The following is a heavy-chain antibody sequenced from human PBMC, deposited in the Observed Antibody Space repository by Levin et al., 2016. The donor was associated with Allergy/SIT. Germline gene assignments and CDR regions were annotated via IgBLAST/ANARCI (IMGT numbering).Heavy chain of an antibody. CDR3: ARDVDVAAFDS. J-gene: IGHJ4*02. Sequence: GGSLRLSCVASGFTFRNYWLSWVRQAPGKGLEWVANIKIGGTEKYYVDSVKGRFTVSRDDAKNSLFLQMNSLKVEDTAVYYCARDVDVAAFDSWGQGTLVTVSA. CDR1: GFTFRNYW. V-gene: IGHV3-7*03. CDR2: IKIGGTEK. D-gene: IGHD6-19*01.